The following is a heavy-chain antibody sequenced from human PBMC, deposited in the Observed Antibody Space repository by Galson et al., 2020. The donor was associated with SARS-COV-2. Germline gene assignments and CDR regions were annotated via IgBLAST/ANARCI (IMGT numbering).Heavy chain of an antibody. CDR1: GGTFSSYA. D-gene: IGHD1-26*01. CDR3: AREYSGSAIGDWYFDL. V-gene: IGHV1-69*13. Sequence: SVKVSCKASGGTFSSYAISWVRQAPGQGLEWMGGIIPIFGTANYAQKFQGRVTITADESTSTAYMELSSLRSEDTAVYYCAREYSGSAIGDWYFDLWGRGTLVTGSS. CDR2: IIPIFGTA. J-gene: IGHJ2*01.